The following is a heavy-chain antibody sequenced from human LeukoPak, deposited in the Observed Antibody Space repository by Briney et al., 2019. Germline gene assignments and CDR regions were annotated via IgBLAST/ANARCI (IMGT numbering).Heavy chain of an antibody. CDR3: ARSSGWYMYYFDY. CDR1: GGSFSGYY. CDR2: INHSGST. V-gene: IGHV4-34*01. J-gene: IGHJ4*02. D-gene: IGHD6-19*01. Sequence: SETLSLTCAVYGGSFSGYYWSWIRQPPGKGLEWIGEINHSGSTNYNPSLKSRVTISVDTSKNQFSLKLSSVTAADTAVYYCARSSGWYMYYFDYWGQGTLVTVSS.